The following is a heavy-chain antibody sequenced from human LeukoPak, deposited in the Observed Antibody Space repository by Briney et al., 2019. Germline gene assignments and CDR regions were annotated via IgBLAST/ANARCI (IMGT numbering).Heavy chain of an antibody. CDR1: GFTFSTYA. V-gene: IGHV3-23*01. CDR2: ISGGGGNT. Sequence: GGSLRLSCAASGFTFSTYAMSWVRQAPGKGLEWVSAISGGGGNTYYADSVRGRFTISRDNSKNTLYQHMSSLRAEDTAVYYCAKGRYDSTGYRYFDYWGQGTLVTVSS. D-gene: IGHD3-22*01. J-gene: IGHJ4*02. CDR3: AKGRYDSTGYRYFDY.